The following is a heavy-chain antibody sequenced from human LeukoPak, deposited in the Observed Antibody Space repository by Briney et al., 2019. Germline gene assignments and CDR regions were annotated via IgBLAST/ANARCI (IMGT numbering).Heavy chain of an antibody. CDR1: GFTFTNYW. J-gene: IGHJ3*02. D-gene: IGHD4-17*01. Sequence: GGSLRLSCAASGFTFTNYWMSWVRQAPGKGLELVANIKQDRSEKYYVDSVKGRFTISRDNSKNTLYLQMNSLRAEDTAVYYCAKDLETTVTTGAFDIWGQGTMVTVSS. V-gene: IGHV3-7*03. CDR3: AKDLETTVTTGAFDI. CDR2: IKQDRSEK.